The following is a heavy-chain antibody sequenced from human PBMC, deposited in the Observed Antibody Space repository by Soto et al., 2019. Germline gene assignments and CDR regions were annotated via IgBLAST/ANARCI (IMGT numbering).Heavy chain of an antibody. V-gene: IGHV3-21*01. CDR3: ASSMVRGVFITGIDY. CDR2: ISSSSGPTYR. CDR1: GFTFNTYS. Sequence: EVQLVESGGGLVKPGGSLRLSCAASGFTFNTYSMNWVRQAPGKGLEWVSSISSSSGPTYRYYADSVKGRFTISRDNAKNSLYLQMNSLRAEDTAVSYCASSMVRGVFITGIDYWGQGTLVTVSS. J-gene: IGHJ4*02. D-gene: IGHD3-10*01.